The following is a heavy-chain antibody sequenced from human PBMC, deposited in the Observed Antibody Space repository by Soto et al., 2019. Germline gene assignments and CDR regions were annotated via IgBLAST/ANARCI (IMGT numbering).Heavy chain of an antibody. J-gene: IGHJ3*02. V-gene: IGHV4-59*01. Sequence: SETLSLTCTVSGGSISSYYWSWIRQPPGKGLEWIGYIYYSGSTNYSPSLKSRVTISVDTSKNQFSLKLSSVTAADTAVYYCARGGNYAFDILGQGTMVTVSS. CDR2: IYYSGST. D-gene: IGHD1-7*01. CDR1: GGSISSYY. CDR3: ARGGNYAFDI.